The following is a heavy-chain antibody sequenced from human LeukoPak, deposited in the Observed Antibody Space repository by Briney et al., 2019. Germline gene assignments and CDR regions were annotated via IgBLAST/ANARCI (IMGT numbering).Heavy chain of an antibody. D-gene: IGHD6-6*01. CDR2: IYYSGST. J-gene: IGHJ3*02. CDR3: ARIIAASQDVFDI. V-gene: IGHV4-38-2*02. Sequence: SETLSLTCIISGYTMSSGYQWGWIRQPPGKGLEWIGNIYYSGSTYYNPSLKGRLTMSVDRSNNLFSLNLNSVTAADTAVYYCARIIAASQDVFDIWGQGTMITVSS. CDR1: GYTMSSGYQ.